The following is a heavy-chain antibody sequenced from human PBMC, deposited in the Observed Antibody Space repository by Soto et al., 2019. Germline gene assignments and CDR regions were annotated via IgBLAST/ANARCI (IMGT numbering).Heavy chain of an antibody. CDR3: AKMPDGVNSNSPYC. J-gene: IGHJ1*01. Sequence: EVQLLESGGGLVQPGESQKLACAASGFPFSYYAMSWVRQAPGKGLEWVSTTGGGIGPYYADSVKGRFTISRDNSKNTLYLQMNSLRAEDTAIYYCAKMPDGVNSNSPYCWGPGTLVTVSS. CDR1: GFPFSYYA. CDR2: TGGGIGP. V-gene: IGHV3-23*01. D-gene: IGHD4-4*01.